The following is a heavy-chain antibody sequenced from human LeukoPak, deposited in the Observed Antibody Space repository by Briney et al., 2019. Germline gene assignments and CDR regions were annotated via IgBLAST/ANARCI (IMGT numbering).Heavy chain of an antibody. CDR1: GFTFSSYG. D-gene: IGHD7-27*01. Sequence: AGGSLRLSCAASGFTFSSYGMHWVRQAPGKGLEWVVVISYDGSNKYYADSVKGRFTISRDNSKNTLYLQMNSLRAEDTAVYYCARGAGEDYFDYWGQGTLVTVSS. J-gene: IGHJ4*02. CDR2: ISYDGSNK. CDR3: ARGAGEDYFDY. V-gene: IGHV3-30*03.